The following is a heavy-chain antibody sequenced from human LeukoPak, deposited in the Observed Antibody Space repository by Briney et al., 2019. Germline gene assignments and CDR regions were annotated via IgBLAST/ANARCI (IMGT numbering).Heavy chain of an antibody. J-gene: IGHJ4*02. CDR2: ISSSGSTI. V-gene: IGHV3-48*04. CDR1: GFTFSSYA. D-gene: IGHD6-19*01. Sequence: GGSLRLSCAASGFTFSSYAMSWVRQAPGKGLEWVSYISSSGSTIYYADSVKGRFTISRDNAKNSLYLQMNSLRAEDTAVYYCAKAQYSSGWGPDYWGQGTLVTVSS. CDR3: AKAQYSSGWGPDY.